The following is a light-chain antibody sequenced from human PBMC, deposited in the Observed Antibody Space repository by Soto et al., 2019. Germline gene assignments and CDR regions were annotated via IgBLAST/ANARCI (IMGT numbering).Light chain of an antibody. CDR1: SSDVGSYNL. J-gene: IGLJ2*01. Sequence: QSALTQPASVSGSPGQSITISCTGTSSDVGSYNLVSWYQQHPGKAPKLMIYEVSKRPSGVSNRFSGSKSGNTASLTISGLQAEDEADYYCCSYAGSSTFVLFGGGTKLTV. V-gene: IGLV2-23*02. CDR2: EVS. CDR3: CSYAGSSTFVL.